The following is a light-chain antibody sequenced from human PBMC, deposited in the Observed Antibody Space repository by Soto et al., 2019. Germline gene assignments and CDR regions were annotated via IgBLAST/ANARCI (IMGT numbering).Light chain of an antibody. J-gene: IGLJ3*02. Sequence: QSVLTQPASVSGSPGQSITISCTGSSNDVGGFPYVSWYQQVPGKAPKLMISAVTQRPSGVPDRFSGSKSGNTASLTISGLQADGEADYFCCSYTASDLWVFGGGTKVTVL. CDR2: AVT. V-gene: IGLV2-14*03. CDR3: CSYTASDLWV. CDR1: SNDVGGFPY.